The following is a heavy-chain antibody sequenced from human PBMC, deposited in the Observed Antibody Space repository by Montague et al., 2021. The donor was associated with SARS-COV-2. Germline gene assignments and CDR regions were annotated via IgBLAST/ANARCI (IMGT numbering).Heavy chain of an antibody. Sequence: SETLSLTCSVSGDSIGSSHTYWGWIRQPPGQGLEWIGCVSYSGSTYYXXXLRRRVTISVDTSKSQFSLKLNSVTAADTAVYYCARSQLYYDLLTGFSESYYFDYWGQGTLATVSS. D-gene: IGHD3-9*01. CDR2: VSYSGST. V-gene: IGHV4-39*01. J-gene: IGHJ4*02. CDR3: ARSQLYYDLLTGFSESYYFDY. CDR1: GDSIGSSHTY.